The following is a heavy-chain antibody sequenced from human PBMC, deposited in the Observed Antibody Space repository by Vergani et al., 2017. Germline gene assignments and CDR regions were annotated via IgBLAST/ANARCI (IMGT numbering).Heavy chain of an antibody. J-gene: IGHJ4*02. V-gene: IGHV4-4*02. D-gene: IGHD3-10*02. CDR1: GFTFSSYSM. CDR2: IYHSGST. Sequence: VQLVESGGGLVQPGGSLRLSCAASGFTFSSYSMNWVRQAPGKGLEWIGEIYHSGSTNYNPSLKSRVTISVDKSKNQFSLKLSSVTAADTAVYYCANVRGRPYYIDYWGQGTLVTVSS. CDR3: ANVRGRPYYIDY.